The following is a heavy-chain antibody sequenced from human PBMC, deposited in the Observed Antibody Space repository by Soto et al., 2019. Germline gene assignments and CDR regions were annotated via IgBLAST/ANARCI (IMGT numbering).Heavy chain of an antibody. J-gene: IGHJ4*02. Sequence: EVQLLESGGGLVQPGVSLRLSCAASGFNFRGYSMTWVRQAPGQGLEWVSSILGGSAATYYADSVRGRFTISRDDSKNTLYLQMHGLRAEDTAMYYCAKDRHPDGFWPFDHWGQGTLITVSS. CDR3: AKDRHPDGFWPFDH. CDR1: GFNFRGYS. D-gene: IGHD3-3*01. CDR2: ILGGSAAT. V-gene: IGHV3-23*01.